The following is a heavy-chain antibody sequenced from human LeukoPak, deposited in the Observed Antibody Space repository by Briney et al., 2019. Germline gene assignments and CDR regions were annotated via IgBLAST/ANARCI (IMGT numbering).Heavy chain of an antibody. V-gene: IGHV3-30*02. D-gene: IGHD6-13*01. CDR2: ISYDGSNK. CDR3: ARGGAAGIYGMDV. J-gene: IGHJ6*02. CDR1: GFTFSSHG. Sequence: GGSLRLSCAASGFTFSSHGMHWVRQAPGKGLEWVTFISYDGSNKDYADSVKDRFTISRDNSKNTLYLQVDSLRPEDTAVYYCARGGAAGIYGMDVWGQGAIMTVTS.